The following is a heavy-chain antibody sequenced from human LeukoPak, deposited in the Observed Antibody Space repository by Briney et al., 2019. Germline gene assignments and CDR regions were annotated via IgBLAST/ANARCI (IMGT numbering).Heavy chain of an antibody. CDR2: INHSGST. J-gene: IGHJ3*02. V-gene: IGHV4-34*01. Sequence: PSETPSLTCGVHGDSFSGNYWTWIRQPPGKGLEWIGEINHSGSTNYKSSLKSRVTISLDTSKNQFSLKLSSVTAADTAVYYCARGLKDDDSSGGHAFDIWGQGTMVTVSS. CDR1: GDSFSGNY. D-gene: IGHD3-22*01. CDR3: ARGLKDDDSSGGHAFDI.